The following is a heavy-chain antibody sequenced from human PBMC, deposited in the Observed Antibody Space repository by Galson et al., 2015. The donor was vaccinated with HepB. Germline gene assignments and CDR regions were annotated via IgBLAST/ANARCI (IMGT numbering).Heavy chain of an antibody. V-gene: IGHV3-11*06. CDR2: ISSSSSYT. CDR1: GFTFSDYY. CDR3: ARSSRAGVPAAIISYYYYMDV. D-gene: IGHD2-2*01. Sequence: SLRLSCAASGFTFSDYYMSWIRQAPGKGLEWVSYISSSSSYTNYADSVKGRFTISRDNAKNSLYLQMNSLRAEDTAVYYCARSSRAGVPAAIISYYYYMDVWGKGTTVTVSS. J-gene: IGHJ6*03.